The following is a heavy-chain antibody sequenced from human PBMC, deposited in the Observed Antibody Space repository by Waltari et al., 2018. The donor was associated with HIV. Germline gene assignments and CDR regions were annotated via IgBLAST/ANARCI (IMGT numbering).Heavy chain of an antibody. CDR2: IDPDSGLA. D-gene: IGHD3-10*01. J-gene: IGHJ6*02. Sequence: QVQLVQSGAVVKKPGASVTVSCKASGYRFSGHSIHWVRQPPGQGLEWLGRIDPDSGLANYAQTFQGRVTMTRAKSIVTVYLKLSGLRSDDTALYYCARMYYGSWFTMADYGLDVWGQGTTVTVSS. CDR1: GYRFSGHS. V-gene: IGHV1-2*06. CDR3: ARMYYGSWFTMADYGLDV.